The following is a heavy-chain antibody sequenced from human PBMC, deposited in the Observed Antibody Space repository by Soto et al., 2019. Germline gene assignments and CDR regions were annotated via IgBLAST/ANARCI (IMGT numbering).Heavy chain of an antibody. CDR2: IYPSDSRV. V-gene: IGHV5-51*01. CDR1: GYTFTHYW. D-gene: IGHD1-26*01. J-gene: IGHJ1*01. CDR3: ARSRDSGSHYYPYAF. Sequence: PGESLKISCKVSGYTFTHYWLAWVRQVPGKGLEWVGSIYPSDSRVTYSPSFQGRVTISADNSITTSSLQFSSLKTSDTATYFCARSRDSGSHYYPYAFWAQGTPVTVSS.